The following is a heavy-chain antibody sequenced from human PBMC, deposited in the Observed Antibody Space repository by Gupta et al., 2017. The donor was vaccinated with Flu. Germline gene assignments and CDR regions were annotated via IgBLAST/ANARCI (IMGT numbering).Heavy chain of an antibody. J-gene: IGHJ4*02. V-gene: IGHV3-33*01. CDR2: IWYDGSNK. D-gene: IGHD2-2*01. CDR3: ASALGYCSSTSCHYPLFINY. Sequence: VRQAPGKGLEWVAVIWYDGSNKYYADSVKGRFTISRDNSKNTLYLQMNSLRAEDTAVYYCASALGYCSSTSCHYPLFINYWGQGSLVTVSS.